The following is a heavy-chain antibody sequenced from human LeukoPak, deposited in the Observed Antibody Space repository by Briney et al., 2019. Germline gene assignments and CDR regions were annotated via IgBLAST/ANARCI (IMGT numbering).Heavy chain of an antibody. Sequence: SETLSLTCTVSGASISSYYWSWIRQPPGKRLEWIGYIYYTGSTNYNSSLKSRVTISVDTSKNQFSLNLSSVTAADTAMYYCARAVLATKSEHWFDSWGQGTLVTVSS. CDR1: GASISSYY. CDR2: IYYTGST. V-gene: IGHV4-59*01. D-gene: IGHD2-8*01. CDR3: ARAVLATKSEHWFDS. J-gene: IGHJ5*01.